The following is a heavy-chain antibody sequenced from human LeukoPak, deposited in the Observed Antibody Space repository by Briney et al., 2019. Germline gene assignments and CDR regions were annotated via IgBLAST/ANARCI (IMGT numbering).Heavy chain of an antibody. J-gene: IGHJ3*02. CDR2: ISSSGSTI. Sequence: PGGSLRLSCAASGSTFSDYYMSWIRQAPGKGLEWVSYISSSGSTIYYADSVKGRFTISRDNAKNSLYLQMNSLRAEDTAVYYCARDSGYCSSTSCSSSDAFDIWGQGTMVTVSS. CDR1: GSTFSDYY. V-gene: IGHV3-11*01. D-gene: IGHD2-2*01. CDR3: ARDSGYCSSTSCSSSDAFDI.